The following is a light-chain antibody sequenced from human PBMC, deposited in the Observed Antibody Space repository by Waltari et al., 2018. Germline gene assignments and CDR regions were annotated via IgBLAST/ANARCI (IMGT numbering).Light chain of an antibody. CDR1: RGIANW. V-gene: IGKV1-12*01. CDR3: QQANSSPPT. J-gene: IGKJ2*01. CDR2: AAS. Sequence: DIQITQSPTSVSASVGDRVTITCRASRGIANWLAWYQQKSGKAPKLLIDAASSLQSGVPSRFSGSGSATDFTLIISSLQPEDFATYYCQQANSSPPTFGQGTKVEIK.